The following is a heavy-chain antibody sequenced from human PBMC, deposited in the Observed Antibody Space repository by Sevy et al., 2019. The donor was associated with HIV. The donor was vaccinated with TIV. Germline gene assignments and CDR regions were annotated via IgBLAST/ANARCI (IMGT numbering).Heavy chain of an antibody. D-gene: IGHD1-26*01. J-gene: IGHJ4*02. CDR1: GFTFGSYW. CDR3: VAANTWEDY. Sequence: GGSLRLSCSASGFTFGSYWMHWVRQAPGKGLVWISGVNSDGSSTNYADSVKGRFTMSRDSAKNTLYLQMNSLRAEDTAVYFCVAANTWEDYWGQGTLLTVSS. CDR2: VNSDGSST. V-gene: IGHV3-74*01.